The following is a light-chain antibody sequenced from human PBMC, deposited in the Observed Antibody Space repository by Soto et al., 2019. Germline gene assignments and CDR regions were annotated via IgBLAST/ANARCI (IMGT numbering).Light chain of an antibody. CDR1: QSIGTW. Sequence: DIEMTQSPSTLSASVGDTVTITCRASQSIGTWLAWYQQKPEKAPKLLIYKATNVKSGVPSRFSGSGSGTEFSLTISSLQPEDFAIYYCQQYNDYPDTFGQGTKLEIK. CDR2: KAT. J-gene: IGKJ2*01. CDR3: QQYNDYPDT. V-gene: IGKV1-5*03.